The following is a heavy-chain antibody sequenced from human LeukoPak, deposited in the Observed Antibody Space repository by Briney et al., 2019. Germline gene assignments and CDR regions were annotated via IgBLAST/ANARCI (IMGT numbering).Heavy chain of an antibody. CDR1: GFTSSSYW. D-gene: IGHD6-13*01. CDR2: IKQDGSEK. CDR3: ARVGRYSSSWWDMDV. V-gene: IGHV3-7*03. Sequence: GGSLRLSCAASGFTSSSYWMSWVRQAPGKGLEWVANIKQDGSEKYYVDSVKGRFTISRDNAKNSLYLQMNSLRAEDTAVYYCARVGRYSSSWWDMDVWGKGTTVTVSS. J-gene: IGHJ6*03.